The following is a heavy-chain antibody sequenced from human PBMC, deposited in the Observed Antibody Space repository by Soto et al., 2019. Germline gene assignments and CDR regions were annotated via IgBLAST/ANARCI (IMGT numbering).Heavy chain of an antibody. CDR3: TTGLVCSSWYVCFDY. J-gene: IGHJ4*02. CDR2: IKSKTDGGTT. CDR1: GFTFSNAW. V-gene: IGHV3-15*01. Sequence: GGSLRLSCAASGFTFSNAWMSWVRQARGKGLEWVGRIKSKTDGGTTDYAAPVKGRFTISRDDSKNTLYLQMNSLKTEDTAVYYCTTGLVCSSWYVCFDYWGQGPLVTVSS. D-gene: IGHD6-13*01.